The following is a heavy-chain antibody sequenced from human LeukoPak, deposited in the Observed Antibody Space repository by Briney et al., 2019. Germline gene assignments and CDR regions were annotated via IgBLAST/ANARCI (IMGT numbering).Heavy chain of an antibody. J-gene: IGHJ4*02. CDR3: ARYIVVVVAAQYYFDY. D-gene: IGHD2-15*01. Sequence: GGSLRLSCAASGFTVSSNYMTWVRQAPGKGLEWVSVIYSGGNTYYADSVKGRFTISRDNSKNTLYLQMNSLRLEDTAVYYCARYIVVVVAAQYYFDYWGQGTLVTVSS. CDR2: IYSGGNT. CDR1: GFTVSSNY. V-gene: IGHV3-66*02.